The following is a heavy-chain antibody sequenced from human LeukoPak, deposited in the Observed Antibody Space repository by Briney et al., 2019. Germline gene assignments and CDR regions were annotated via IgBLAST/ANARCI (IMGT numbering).Heavy chain of an antibody. CDR1: GGTFSSYA. D-gene: IGHD6-6*01. CDR3: ATPPPFQYSSSFFDY. V-gene: IGHV1-69*05. J-gene: IGHJ4*02. Sequence: SVKVSCKASGGTFSSYAISWVRQASGQGLEWMGGIIPIFGTANYAQKFQGRVTITTDESTSTAYMELSSLRSEDTAVYYCATPPPFQYSSSFFDYWGQGTLVTVSS. CDR2: IIPIFGTA.